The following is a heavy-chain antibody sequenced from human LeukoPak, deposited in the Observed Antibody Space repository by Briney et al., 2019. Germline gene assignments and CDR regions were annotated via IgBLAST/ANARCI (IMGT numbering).Heavy chain of an antibody. J-gene: IGHJ4*02. V-gene: IGHV3-23*01. D-gene: IGHD1-26*01. CDR2: ISGSGGST. Sequence: PGGSLRLSCAASGIIFSNYWMHWVRQAPGKGLEWVSAISGSGGSTYYADSVKGRFTISRDNSKNTLYLQMNSLRAEDTAVYYCARGGSYLGHCDYWGQGTLVTVSS. CDR1: GIIFSNYW. CDR3: ARGGSYLGHCDY.